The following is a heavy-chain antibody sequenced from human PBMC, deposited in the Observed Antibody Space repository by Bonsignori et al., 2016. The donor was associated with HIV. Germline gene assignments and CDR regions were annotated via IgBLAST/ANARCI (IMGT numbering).Heavy chain of an antibody. J-gene: IGHJ4*02. Sequence: VRQMPGKGLEWVSSISSSSGYIYYADSVKGRFTISRDNAKNSLYLQMNSLRAEDTAVYYCARTYYDFWSGPRYPLQVDYWGQGTLVTVSS. V-gene: IGHV3-21*01. D-gene: IGHD3-3*01. CDR2: ISSSSGYI. CDR3: ARTYYDFWSGPRYPLQVDY.